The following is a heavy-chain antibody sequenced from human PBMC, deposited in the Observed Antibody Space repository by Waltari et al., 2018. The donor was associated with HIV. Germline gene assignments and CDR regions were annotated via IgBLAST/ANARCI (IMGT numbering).Heavy chain of an antibody. Sequence: EVQLVGSGGGLVQHGGSLRLSCAGAGFTFGGFWVSWVRQAPGKGLEWVANIKQDGNEKYFVDSVKGRFTISRDNAKNSLYLQMNSLRAEDTAVYYCARSPPLYSHYGDDAFDIWGQGTMVTVSS. CDR3: ARSPPLYSHYGDDAFDI. D-gene: IGHD4-4*01. CDR1: GFTFGGFW. CDR2: IKQDGNEK. J-gene: IGHJ3*02. V-gene: IGHV3-7*01.